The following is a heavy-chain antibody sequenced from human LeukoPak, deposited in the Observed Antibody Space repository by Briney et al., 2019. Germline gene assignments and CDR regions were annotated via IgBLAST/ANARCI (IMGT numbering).Heavy chain of an antibody. J-gene: IGHJ4*02. V-gene: IGHV3-23*01. CDR1: GFTFSNYE. Sequence: GGSLRLSCAASGFTFSNYEMYWVRQTPGKGLEWVSAISGSGGSTYYADSVKGRFTISRDNSKNTLYLQMNSLRAEDTAVYYCAKAGQQLVPYYFDYWGQGTLVTVSS. CDR2: ISGSGGST. D-gene: IGHD6-13*01. CDR3: AKAGQQLVPYYFDY.